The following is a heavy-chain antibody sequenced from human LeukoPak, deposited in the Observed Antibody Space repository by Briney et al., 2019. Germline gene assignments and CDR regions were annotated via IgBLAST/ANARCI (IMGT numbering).Heavy chain of an antibody. CDR1: GFTFSSYS. D-gene: IGHD5-18*01. V-gene: IGHV3-21*01. Sequence: PGGSLRLSCAASGFTFSSYSMNWVRQAPGKGLEWVSSISSSSSYIYYADSVKGRFTISRDNAKNSLYLQMNSLRAEDTAVYYCSRGRAPGNSYGIYFDYWGQGTLVTVSS. J-gene: IGHJ4*02. CDR3: SRGRAPGNSYGIYFDY. CDR2: ISSSSSYI.